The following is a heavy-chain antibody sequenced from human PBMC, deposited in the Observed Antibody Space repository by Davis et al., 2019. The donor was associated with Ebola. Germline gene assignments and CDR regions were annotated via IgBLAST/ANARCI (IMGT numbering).Heavy chain of an antibody. J-gene: IGHJ4*02. CDR1: GFTFDDYA. D-gene: IGHD3-3*01. V-gene: IGHV3-9*01. CDR3: AKDLSQYYDFWSGYPDY. CDR2: ISWNSGTI. Sequence: PGGSLRLSCAASGFTFDDYAMHWVRQAPGKGLEWVSGISWNSGTIGYADSVKGRFTISRDNSKNTLYLQMNSLRAEDTAVYYCAKDLSQYYDFWSGYPDYWGQGTLVTVSS.